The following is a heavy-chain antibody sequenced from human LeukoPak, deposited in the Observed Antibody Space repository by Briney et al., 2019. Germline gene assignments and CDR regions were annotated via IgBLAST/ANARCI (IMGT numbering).Heavy chain of an antibody. J-gene: IGHJ4*02. V-gene: IGHV4-39*01. CDR2: IYYSGST. Sequence: SETLSLTCTVSGGSISSSSYYWGWIRQPPGKGLEWIGSIYYSGSTYYNPSLKSRVTISVDTSKNQFSLKLSSVTAADTAVYYCARTVLRFLEWYGDYFDYWGQGTLVTVSS. CDR3: ARTVLRFLEWYGDYFDY. CDR1: GGSISSSSYY. D-gene: IGHD3-3*01.